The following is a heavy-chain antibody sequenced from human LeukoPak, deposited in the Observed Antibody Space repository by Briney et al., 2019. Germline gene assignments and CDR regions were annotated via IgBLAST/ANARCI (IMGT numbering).Heavy chain of an antibody. J-gene: IGHJ5*02. CDR2: INSDGSRT. CDR1: GFTFSTYW. CDR3: AKGGYCSSTSCYVGWFDP. Sequence: GGSLRLSCAASGFTFSTYWMHWVRQAPGKGLVWVSRINSDGSRTTYADSVKGRFTISRDNAKNTLYLQMNSLRAEDTAVYYCAKGGYCSSTSCYVGWFDPWGQGTLVTVSS. V-gene: IGHV3-74*01. D-gene: IGHD2-2*01.